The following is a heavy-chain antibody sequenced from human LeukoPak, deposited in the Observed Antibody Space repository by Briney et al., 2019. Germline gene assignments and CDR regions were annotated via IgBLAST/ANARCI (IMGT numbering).Heavy chain of an antibody. Sequence: GGSLRLSCAASGFTFSSYSMNWVRQAPGKGLEWVSSISSSSSYIYYADSVEGRFTISRDNSKNTLYLQMSSLRAEDTAVYYCAKADGRRCVDYWGQGTQVTVSS. V-gene: IGHV3-21*04. CDR1: GFTFSSYS. J-gene: IGHJ4*02. CDR3: AKADGRRCVDY. D-gene: IGHD2-21*01. CDR2: ISSSSSYI.